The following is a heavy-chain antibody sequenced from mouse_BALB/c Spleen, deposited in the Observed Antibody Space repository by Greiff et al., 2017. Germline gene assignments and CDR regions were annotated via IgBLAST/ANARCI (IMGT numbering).Heavy chain of an antibody. D-gene: IGHD1-1*01. CDR1: GFTFSSFG. Sequence: EVQGVESGGGLVQPGGSRKLSCAASGFTFSSFGMHWVRQAPEKGLEWVAYISRGSSTIYYADTVKGRFTISRDNPNNTLFLQMTSLRSEDTAMFYCARGGDYGGSGDYYDMDYWGQGTSVTVSS. V-gene: IGHV5-17*02. J-gene: IGHJ4*01. CDR3: ARGGDYGGSGDYYDMDY. CDR2: ISRGSSTI.